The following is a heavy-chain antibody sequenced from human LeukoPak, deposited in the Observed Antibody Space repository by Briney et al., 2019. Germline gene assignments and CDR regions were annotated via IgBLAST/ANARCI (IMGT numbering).Heavy chain of an antibody. CDR1: GFTFSTYA. CDR2: ISGSDGST. D-gene: IGHD5-18*01. J-gene: IGHJ4*02. Sequence: GGSLRLSCAASGFTFSTYAMSWVRQAPGKGLEWVSAISGSDGSTYYADAVKGRFTISRDNAKNSLYLQMNSLRAEDTAVYYCARRATTERGHSYGLDYWGQGTLVTVSS. CDR3: ARRATTERGHSYGLDY. V-gene: IGHV3-23*01.